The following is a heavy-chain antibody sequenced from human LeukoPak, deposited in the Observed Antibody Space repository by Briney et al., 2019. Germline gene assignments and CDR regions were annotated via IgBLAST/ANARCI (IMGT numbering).Heavy chain of an antibody. V-gene: IGHV1-2*06. J-gene: IGHJ2*01. Sequence: ASVKVSCKASGYTFTGYYMHWVRQAPGQGLELMGRINPNSGGTNYAQKFQGRVTMTRDTSISTAYMELSRLRSDDTAVYYCARVNGDLYWYFDLWGRGTLVTVS. CDR3: ARVNGDLYWYFDL. CDR2: INPNSGGT. D-gene: IGHD4-17*01. CDR1: GYTFTGYY.